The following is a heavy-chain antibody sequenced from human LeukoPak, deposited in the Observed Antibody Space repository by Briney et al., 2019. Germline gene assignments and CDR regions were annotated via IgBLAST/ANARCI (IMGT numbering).Heavy chain of an antibody. CDR1: GFTFSSYG. V-gene: IGHV3-30*02. CDR2: IRYDGSNK. J-gene: IGHJ4*02. CDR3: AKDNRELLGY. D-gene: IGHD1-26*01. Sequence: GGSLRLSCAASGFTFSSYGMHWVRQAPGKGLEWVAFIRYDGSNKYYADSVKGRFTISRDNSKSTLYLQMNSLRAEDTAVYYCAKDNRELLGYWGQGTLVTVSS.